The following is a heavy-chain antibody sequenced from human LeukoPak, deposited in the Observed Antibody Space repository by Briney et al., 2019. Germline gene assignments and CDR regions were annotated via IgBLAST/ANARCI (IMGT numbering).Heavy chain of an antibody. CDR2: INHSGST. CDR1: GGSFSGHY. CDR3: ARGEAAAQN. D-gene: IGHD6-13*01. Sequence: PSETLSLTCAVYGGSFSGHYWSWIRQPPGKGLEWIGEINHSGSTNYNPSLKSRVTISVDTSKNQFSLKLSSVTAADTAVYYCARGEAAAQNWGQGTMVTVSS. J-gene: IGHJ3*01. V-gene: IGHV4-34*01.